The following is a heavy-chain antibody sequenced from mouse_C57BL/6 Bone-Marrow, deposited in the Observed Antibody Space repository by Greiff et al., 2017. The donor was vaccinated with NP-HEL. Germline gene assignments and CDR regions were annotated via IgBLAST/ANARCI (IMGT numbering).Heavy chain of an antibody. J-gene: IGHJ2*01. CDR2: IHPNSGST. Sequence: VQLQQPGAELVKPGASVKLSCKASGYTFTSYWMHWVTQRPGQGLAWIGMIHPNSGSTNYNEKFKSKATLTVDKSSSTAYMQLSSLTSEDSAVDYCARGGYYGYYFDYWGQGTTLTVSA. D-gene: IGHD1-1*01. V-gene: IGHV1-64*01. CDR3: ARGGYYGYYFDY. CDR1: GYTFTSYW.